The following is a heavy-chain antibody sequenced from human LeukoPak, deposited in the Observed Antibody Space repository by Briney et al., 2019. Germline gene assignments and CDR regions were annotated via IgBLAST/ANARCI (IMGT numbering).Heavy chain of an antibody. CDR1: GGSISSYY. Sequence: SETLSLTCTVSGGSISSYYWGWIRQPAGKGLEWIGRIYTSGSTNYNPSLKSRVTMSVDTSKNQFSLKLSSVTAADTAVYYCARGSAWHCSSTGCYYYYYMDVWGKGTTVTVSS. J-gene: IGHJ6*03. D-gene: IGHD2-2*01. CDR2: IYTSGST. V-gene: IGHV4-4*07. CDR3: ARGSAWHCSSTGCYYYYYMDV.